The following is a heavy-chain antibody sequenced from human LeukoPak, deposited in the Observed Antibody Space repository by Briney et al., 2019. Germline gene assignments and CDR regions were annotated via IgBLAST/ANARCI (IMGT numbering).Heavy chain of an antibody. V-gene: IGHV1-2*02. CDR1: GYTLTGFY. CDR2: INPHSGGT. J-gene: IGHJ4*02. CDR3: ARDRSVGY. Sequence: GASVKVSCKASGYTLTGFYIHRGRQAPGQGPEWMGWINPHSGGTNYAQKFQGRVTMTRDTSISTAYMELRRLTSDDTAVYYCARDRSVGYWGQGTLVTVSS. D-gene: IGHD1-26*01.